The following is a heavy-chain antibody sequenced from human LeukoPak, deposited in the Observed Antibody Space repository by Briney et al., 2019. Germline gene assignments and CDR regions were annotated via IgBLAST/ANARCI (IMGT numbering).Heavy chain of an antibody. V-gene: IGHV4-39*01. CDR3: AGETDYVWGSYRPAYFQH. CDR1: GGSISSSSYY. CDR2: IYYSGST. J-gene: IGHJ1*01. Sequence: SETLSLTCTVSGGSISSSSYYWGWIRQPPGKGLEWIGSIYYSGSTYYNPSLKSRVTISVDTSKNQFSLKLSSVTAADTAVYYCAGETDYVWGSYRPAYFQHWGQGTLVTVSS. D-gene: IGHD3-16*02.